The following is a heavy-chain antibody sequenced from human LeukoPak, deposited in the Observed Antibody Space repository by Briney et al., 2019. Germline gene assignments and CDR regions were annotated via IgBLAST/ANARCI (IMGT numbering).Heavy chain of an antibody. CDR3: AKGPYDSSGYYLNY. Sequence: GGSLRLSCAASGFTFSSYAMSWVRQAPGKGPEWVSAISGSGGSTYYADSVKGRFTISRDNSKNTLYLQMNSLRAEDTAVYYCAKGPYDSSGYYLNYWGQGTLVTVSS. CDR1: GFTFSSYA. J-gene: IGHJ4*02. V-gene: IGHV3-23*01. CDR2: ISGSGGST. D-gene: IGHD3-22*01.